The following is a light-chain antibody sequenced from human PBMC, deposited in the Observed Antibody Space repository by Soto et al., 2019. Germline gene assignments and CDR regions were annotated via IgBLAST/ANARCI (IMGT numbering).Light chain of an antibody. CDR1: RSPSDW. Sequence: DIQITQHPSTLSASVGDRVTITCLASRSPSDWLAWYQQRPGEAPRMLISKASTLESGVPSRFNGSGSGTHFTLTITSLQPDDSATYYCQQYNSFSATFGQGTKV. CDR3: QQYNSFSAT. J-gene: IGKJ1*01. CDR2: KAS. V-gene: IGKV1-5*03.